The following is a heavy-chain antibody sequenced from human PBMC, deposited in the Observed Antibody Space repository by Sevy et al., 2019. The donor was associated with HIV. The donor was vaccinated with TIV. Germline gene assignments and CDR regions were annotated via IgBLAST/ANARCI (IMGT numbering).Heavy chain of an antibody. CDR2: IIPIFGTA. D-gene: IGHD6-13*01. Sequence: ASVKVSCKASGGTFSSYAISWVRQAPGQGLEWMGGIIPIFGTANYAQKFQGRVTITADKSTSTAYMELSSLRSEDTAVYCCARFSSSTQVGAFDIWGQGTMVTVSS. V-gene: IGHV1-69*06. J-gene: IGHJ3*02. CDR3: ARFSSSTQVGAFDI. CDR1: GGTFSSYA.